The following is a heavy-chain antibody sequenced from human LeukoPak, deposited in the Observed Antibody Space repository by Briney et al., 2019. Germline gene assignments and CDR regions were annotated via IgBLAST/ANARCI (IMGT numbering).Heavy chain of an antibody. J-gene: IGHJ5*02. Sequence: SETLSLTCTVSGGSISSYYWSWIRQPPGKGLDYIGYVHYSGSTNYNPSLRSRVTISVDTSRNQFSLNLTPATAADTAIYYCAGSTVGNWFDPWGQGTLVTVSS. D-gene: IGHD4-17*01. CDR2: VHYSGST. V-gene: IGHV4-59*01. CDR3: AGSTVGNWFDP. CDR1: GGSISSYY.